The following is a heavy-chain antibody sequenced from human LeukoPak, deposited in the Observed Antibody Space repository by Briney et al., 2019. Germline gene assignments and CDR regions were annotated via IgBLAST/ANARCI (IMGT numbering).Heavy chain of an antibody. J-gene: IGHJ4*02. D-gene: IGHD5-18*01. CDR3: ASKGYTYGNFDY. CDR1: GGSISSTNW. CDR2: IYPSGST. V-gene: IGHV4-4*02. Sequence: SETLSLTCAVSGGSISSTNWWSWVRQPPGKGLEWIGEIYPSGSTNYNPSLKSRVTILVDKSRNEFSLKLSSVTAADTAVYYCASKGYTYGNFDYWGQGTLVTVSA.